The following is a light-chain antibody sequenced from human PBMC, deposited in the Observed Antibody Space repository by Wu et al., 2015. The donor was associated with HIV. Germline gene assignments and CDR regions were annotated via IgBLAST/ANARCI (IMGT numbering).Light chain of an antibody. CDR2: GAS. V-gene: IGKV3-20*01. CDR3: QQYGSSPET. Sequence: SCRASQSVHSNYLAWYQQKPGQAPRLLIYGASNRATGISDRFSGSGSGTDFTLIISRLEPEDFAVYYCQQYGSSPETFGQGTKLEIK. J-gene: IGKJ2*01. CDR1: QSVHSNY.